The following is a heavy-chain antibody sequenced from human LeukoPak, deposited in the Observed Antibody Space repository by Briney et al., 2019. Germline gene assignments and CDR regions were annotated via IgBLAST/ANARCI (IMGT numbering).Heavy chain of an antibody. J-gene: IGHJ4*02. CDR3: ARYYGGNSGFDY. Sequence: PGGSLRLSCAASGFTFSSYAMSWVRQAPGKGLEWVSAISGSGGSTYYADSVKGRFTISRDNSKNTLYLQMNSLRAEDTAMYYCARYYGGNSGFDYWGQGTLVTVSS. CDR1: GFTFSSYA. CDR2: ISGSGGST. V-gene: IGHV3-23*01. D-gene: IGHD4-23*01.